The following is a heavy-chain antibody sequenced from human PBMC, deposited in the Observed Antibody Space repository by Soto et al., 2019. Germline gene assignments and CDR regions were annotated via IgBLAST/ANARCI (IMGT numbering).Heavy chain of an antibody. D-gene: IGHD2-15*01. V-gene: IGHV4-34*01. Sequence: SETLSLTCAVYGGSFSGYYWSWIRQPPGKGLEWIGEINHSGSTNYNPSLKSRVTISVDTSKKQFSLKLGSVTAADTAMYYCASTKDETLYFDYWGQGNLVTVSS. CDR3: ASTKDETLYFDY. CDR1: GGSFSGYY. J-gene: IGHJ4*02. CDR2: INHSGST.